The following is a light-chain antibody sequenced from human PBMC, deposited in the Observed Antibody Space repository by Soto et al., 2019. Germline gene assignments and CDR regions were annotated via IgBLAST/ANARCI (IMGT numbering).Light chain of an antibody. CDR3: SSYTSSNTLV. CDR2: DVS. Sequence: QSALTQPASVSGSPGQSITISCTGTSSDVGGYNYVSWYQQHPGKAPKLMIHDVSNRPSGVSNRFSGSKSGNTASLTISGLQAEDEADYYCSSYTSSNTLVFGSGTQLTVL. CDR1: SSDVGGYNY. J-gene: IGLJ1*01. V-gene: IGLV2-14*03.